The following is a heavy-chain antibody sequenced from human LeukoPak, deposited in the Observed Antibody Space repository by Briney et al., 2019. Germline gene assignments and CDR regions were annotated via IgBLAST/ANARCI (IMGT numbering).Heavy chain of an antibody. CDR3: AKYDSSGYYSALFDY. CDR1: GFTFSSYA. D-gene: IGHD3-22*01. V-gene: IGHV3-23*01. Sequence: PGGSLRLSCAASGFTFSSYAMSWVRQAPGKGLEWVSAISGSGGSTYYADSVKGRFTISRDNSKNTLYLQMNSLRAEDTAVYYCAKYDSSGYYSALFDYWGQGTLVTVSS. J-gene: IGHJ4*02. CDR2: ISGSGGST.